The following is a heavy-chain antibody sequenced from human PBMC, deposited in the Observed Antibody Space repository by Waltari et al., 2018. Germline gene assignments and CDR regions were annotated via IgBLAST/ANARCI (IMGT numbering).Heavy chain of an antibody. D-gene: IGHD6-6*01. V-gene: IGHV4-38-2*01. J-gene: IGHJ4*02. CDR3: ARWGYSSSSAHFDY. CDR1: GYSLSRGYY. Sequence: QVQLQESGPGLVKPSETLSLTCAVPGYSLSRGYYWGWIRQPPGKGLEWIGSIYHSGSTYYNPSLKSRVTISVDTSKNQFSLKLSSVTAADTAVYYCARWGYSSSSAHFDYWGQGTLVTVSS. CDR2: IYHSGST.